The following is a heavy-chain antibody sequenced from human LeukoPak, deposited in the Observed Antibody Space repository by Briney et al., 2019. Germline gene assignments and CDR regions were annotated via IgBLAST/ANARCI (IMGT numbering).Heavy chain of an antibody. CDR1: IDSFSNYH. V-gene: IGHV4-34*01. Sequence: PSETLSLTCAVYIDSFSNYHWNWIRQTPSKGMEWLGEVNESGGTNISPSLRSRVILSVDRSKNQFSLKLISVTVADAAIYYCARGQGATVPQVGKNWFDPWGQGTRVTVSS. J-gene: IGHJ5*02. D-gene: IGHD1-26*01. CDR3: ARGQGATVPQVGKNWFDP. CDR2: VNESGGT.